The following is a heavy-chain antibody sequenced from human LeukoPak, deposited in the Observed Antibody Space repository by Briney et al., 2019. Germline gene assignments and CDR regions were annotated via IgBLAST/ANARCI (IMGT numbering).Heavy chain of an antibody. CDR3: ATEARQVSGIVSARDY. V-gene: IGHV3-23*01. Sequence: GGSLRLSCAASGFTFSSYAMSWVRQAPGKGLEWVSAISGSGDSTYYADPVKGQFTISRDNSKNMLYLQMSSLRAEDTAVYYCATEARQVSGIVSARDYWGQGTLVTVSS. CDR1: GFTFSSYA. D-gene: IGHD6-13*01. CDR2: ISGSGDST. J-gene: IGHJ4*02.